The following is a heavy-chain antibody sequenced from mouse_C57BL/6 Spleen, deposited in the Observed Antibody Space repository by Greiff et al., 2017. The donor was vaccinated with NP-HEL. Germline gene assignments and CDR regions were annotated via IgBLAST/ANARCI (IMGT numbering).Heavy chain of an antibody. CDR1: GYTFTDYE. CDR3: TQSGLFMEAMDY. J-gene: IGHJ4*01. D-gene: IGHD1-1*01. Sequence: QVHVKQSGAELVRPGASVTLSCKASGYTFTDYEMHWVKQTPVHGLEWIGAIDPETGGTAYNQKFKGKAILTADKSSSTAYMELRSLTSEDSAVYYCTQSGLFMEAMDYWGQGTSVTVSS. CDR2: IDPETGGT. V-gene: IGHV1-15*01.